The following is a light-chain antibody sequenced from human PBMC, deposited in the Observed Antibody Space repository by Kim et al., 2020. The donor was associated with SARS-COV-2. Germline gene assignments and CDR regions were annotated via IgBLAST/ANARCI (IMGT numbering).Light chain of an antibody. CDR3: QRYDNAPWT. CDR2: DAS. Sequence: DMRMTQSPSSLPASVGDRVTITCRANQDMSNYVAWYQLIAGKIPKLLIYDASTLQSGVPSRFSGSRSGTDFSLTITSLQPEDAATYYCQRYDNAPWTFGQGTKVDIK. J-gene: IGKJ1*01. CDR1: QDMSNY. V-gene: IGKV1-27*01.